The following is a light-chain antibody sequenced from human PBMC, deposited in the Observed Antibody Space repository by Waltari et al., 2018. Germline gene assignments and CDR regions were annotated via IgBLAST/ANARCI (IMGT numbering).Light chain of an antibody. CDR2: EVN. J-gene: IGLJ3*02. CDR1: TSAAGSDNL. V-gene: IGLV2-23*02. CDR3: CSYASDITLV. Sequence: QSALSQPSSVSGSPGQSLTISCTGTTSAAGSDNLVSWYQQHPCTVPKLIIFEVNTRPSGVSHRFSVSKSGNTASLTISGLQPEDEADYYCCSYASDITLVFGGGTKLTV.